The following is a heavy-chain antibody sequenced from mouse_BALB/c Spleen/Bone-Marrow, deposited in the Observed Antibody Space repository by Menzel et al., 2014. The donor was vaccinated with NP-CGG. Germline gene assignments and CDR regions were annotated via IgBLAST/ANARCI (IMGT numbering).Heavy chain of an antibody. CDR1: GYAFTNYL. CDR2: INPGSGGT. J-gene: IGHJ1*01. D-gene: IGHD4-1*01. Sequence: QVQLKQSGAELVRPGTSVKVSCKASGYAFTNYLIEWVKQRPGQGLEWIGVINPGSGGTNYNEKFKGKATLTADKSSSTAYMQLGSLTSDDSAVYFCARELGRWYFDVWGAGTTVTVSS. V-gene: IGHV1-54*01. CDR3: ARELGRWYFDV.